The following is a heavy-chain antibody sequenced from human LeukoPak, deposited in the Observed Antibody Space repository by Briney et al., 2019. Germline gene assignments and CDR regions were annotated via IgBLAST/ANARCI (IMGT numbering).Heavy chain of an antibody. CDR2: MNPNSGNT. V-gene: IGHV1-8*01. CDR3: ARGPLITMVRGVMGSWFDP. D-gene: IGHD3-10*01. J-gene: IGHJ5*02. CDR1: GYTFTSYD. Sequence: ASVTVSCKASGYTFTSYDINWVRQAPGQGLEWMGWMNPNSGNTGYAQKFQGRVTITRNTSISTAYMELSSLRSEDTAVYYCARGPLITMVRGVMGSWFDPWGQGTLVTVSS.